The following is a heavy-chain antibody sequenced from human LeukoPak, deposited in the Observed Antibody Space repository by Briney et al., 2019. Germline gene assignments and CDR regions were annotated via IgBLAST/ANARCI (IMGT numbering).Heavy chain of an antibody. V-gene: IGHV3-9*01. CDR2: IRWNSGSI. Sequence: GGSLRLSCAASGFTFDDYAMHWVRQAPGKGLEWVSGIRWNSGSIGYADSVKGRFTISRDNAKNSLYLQMNSLRAEDTALYYCAKDLVPAALDAFDIWGQGTMVTVSS. CDR3: AKDLVPAALDAFDI. CDR1: GFTFDDYA. J-gene: IGHJ3*02. D-gene: IGHD2-2*01.